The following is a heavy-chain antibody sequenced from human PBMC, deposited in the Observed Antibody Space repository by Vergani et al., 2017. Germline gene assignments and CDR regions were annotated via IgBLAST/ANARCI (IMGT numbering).Heavy chain of an antibody. V-gene: IGHV1-2*04. J-gene: IGHJ4*02. Sequence: QVQLVQSGAEVKKPGASVKVSCKASGYTFTSYYMHWVRQAPGQGLEWMGIINPNSGGTNYAQKFQGWVTMTRDTSISTAYMELSRLRSDDTAVYYCARGPVDTAMVKPTGTFDYWGQGTLVTVSS. CDR2: INPNSGGT. D-gene: IGHD5-18*01. CDR3: ARGPVDTAMVKPTGTFDY. CDR1: GYTFTSYY.